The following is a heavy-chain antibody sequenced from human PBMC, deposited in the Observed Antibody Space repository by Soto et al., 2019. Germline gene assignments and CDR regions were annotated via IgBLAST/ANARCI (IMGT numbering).Heavy chain of an antibody. CDR1: GGTFSSCY. V-gene: IGHV1-69*13. D-gene: IGHD6-13*01. Sequence: RASVKVSCKTSGGTFSSCYISWVRHAPRQGLEWMGAIITIFGPANDTKTSQSRVTITEQQSRSIAYMELSRLRCENKTVYYCSFVAAAAICNCIDPWGQGTMVTVSS. CDR3: SFVAAAAICNCIDP. J-gene: IGHJ5*02. CDR2: IITIFGPA.